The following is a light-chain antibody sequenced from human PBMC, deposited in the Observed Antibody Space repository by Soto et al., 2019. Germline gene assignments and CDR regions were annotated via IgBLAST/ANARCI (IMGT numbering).Light chain of an antibody. Sequence: EIVVTQSPATLSVSPGDRATLACRASQSIGSTLAWYQQKPGQTPRLRIYGASTRATGAPAKFSGSGSGTEVTLNINSLQPEDFAVYYFQRYNNWPLTFGGGTKVESK. J-gene: IGKJ4*01. CDR3: QRYNNWPLT. CDR1: QSIGST. CDR2: GAS. V-gene: IGKV3-15*01.